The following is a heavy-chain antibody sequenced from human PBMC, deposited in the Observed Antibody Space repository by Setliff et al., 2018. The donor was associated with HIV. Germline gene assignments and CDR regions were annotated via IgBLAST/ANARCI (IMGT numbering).Heavy chain of an antibody. J-gene: IGHJ6*02. D-gene: IGHD1-26*01. CDR2: IYLSEYT. Sequence: AETLSLTCAVSGGSISSDNWWTSVRPATGKGLVWIGEIYLSEYTNYNPSLTSRGSMSVDTSKNQFSVKLSSVPAADTAVYYCASEVVVGATGCMDVWGQGTTVTVSS. CDR1: GGSISSDNW. CDR3: ASEVVVGATGCMDV. V-gene: IGHV4-4*02.